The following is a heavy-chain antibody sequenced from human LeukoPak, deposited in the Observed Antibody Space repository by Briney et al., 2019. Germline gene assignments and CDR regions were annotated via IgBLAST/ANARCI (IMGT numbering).Heavy chain of an antibody. J-gene: IGHJ4*02. V-gene: IGHV3-23*01. CDR2: ISGSGGST. D-gene: IGHD6-13*01. Sequence: GGSLRLSCAASGFTFSSYAMSWVRQAPGKGLEWVSAISGSGGSTYYADSVKGRFTISRDNSKNTLYLQMNSLRAEDTAVYYCAKEVGGGSSSSWSSSDYWGQGTLVTVSS. CDR1: GFTFSSYA. CDR3: AKEVGGGSSSSWSSSDY.